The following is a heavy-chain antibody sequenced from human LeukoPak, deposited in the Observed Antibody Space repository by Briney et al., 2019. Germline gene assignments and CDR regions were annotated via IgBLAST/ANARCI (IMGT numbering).Heavy chain of an antibody. CDR2: INPNSGGT. CDR1: GYTFTGYY. Sequence: ASVKVSCKASGYTFTGYYMHWVRQAPGQGLEWMGWINPNSGGTNYAQKFQGRVTMTRDTSISTAYMELSRLRSDDTAVYYCAVNYYDSSGYPSVDYWGQGTLVTVSS. V-gene: IGHV1-2*02. CDR3: AVNYYDSSGYPSVDY. D-gene: IGHD3-22*01. J-gene: IGHJ4*02.